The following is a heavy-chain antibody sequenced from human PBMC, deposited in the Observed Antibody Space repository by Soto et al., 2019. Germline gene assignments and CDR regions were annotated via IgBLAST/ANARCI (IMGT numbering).Heavy chain of an antibody. D-gene: IGHD6-19*01. CDR2: VFHTGTT. J-gene: IGHJ5*02. V-gene: IGHV4-4*02. Sequence: QVQLQESGPGLVKPSGTLSLTCAVSGDSVRSPYYWCWVRQPPGKGLEWIGEVFHTGTTSYNPSLRSRVTISMDKSINQFSLDLSSVTAADTAVYYGARSAGWYAIHAWGPGTLVIVSS. CDR3: ARSAGWYAIHA. CDR1: GDSVRSPYY.